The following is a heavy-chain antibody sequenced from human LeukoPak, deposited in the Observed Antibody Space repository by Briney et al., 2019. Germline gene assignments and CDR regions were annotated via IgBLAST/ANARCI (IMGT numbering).Heavy chain of an antibody. V-gene: IGHV3-23*01. J-gene: IGHJ4*02. CDR2: ISDSGAST. D-gene: IGHD3-3*01. CDR3: AKGPQLSVRFADY. Sequence: GGSLRLSCAASGFTFSSYAMNWVRQTPGKCLEWVSSISDSGASTYYADSVKGRFTISRDNSKNTLYLQMNSLRVEDTAVYYCAKGPQLSVRFADYWGQGTLVTVSS. CDR1: GFTFSSYA.